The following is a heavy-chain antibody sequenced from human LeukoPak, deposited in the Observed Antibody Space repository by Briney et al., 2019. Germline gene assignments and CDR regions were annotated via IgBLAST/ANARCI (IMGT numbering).Heavy chain of an antibody. Sequence: SVKVSCKASGGTFSSYAISWVRQAPGQGLEWMGGIIPIFGTANYAQKFQGRVTITADESTSTAYMELSSLRSEDTAVYYCARVPDYVWGHFDYWGQGTLVTVSS. CDR1: GGTFSSYA. CDR2: IIPIFGTA. J-gene: IGHJ4*02. V-gene: IGHV1-69*13. CDR3: ARVPDYVWGHFDY. D-gene: IGHD3-16*01.